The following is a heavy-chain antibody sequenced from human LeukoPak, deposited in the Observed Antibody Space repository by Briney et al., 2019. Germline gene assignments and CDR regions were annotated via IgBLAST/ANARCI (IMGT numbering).Heavy chain of an antibody. CDR3: AKEGEHD. J-gene: IGHJ4*02. D-gene: IGHD1/OR15-1a*01. V-gene: IGHV3-53*01. CDR1: GFTVCSNY. CDR2: IYSGGLT. Sequence: GGSLSLSRAASGFTVCSNYIRWVRQAPGKGLEWVSVIYSGGLTYYADSVKGRFTISRDNSKNTLYLQMNSLRAEDTAVYYWAKEGEHDWGQGTLVTVSS.